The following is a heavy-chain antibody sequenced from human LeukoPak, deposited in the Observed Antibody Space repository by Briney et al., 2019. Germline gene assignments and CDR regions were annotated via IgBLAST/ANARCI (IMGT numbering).Heavy chain of an antibody. CDR2: IYYSGST. V-gene: IGHV4-59*01. Sequence: SETLSLTCTVSGGSISSYYWSWIRQPPGKGLEWLGYIYYSGSTNYNPSLKSRVTISVDTSKNQFSLKLSSVTAADTAVYYCARSEINDYFKYWGPGILVTVST. D-gene: IGHD3-16*01. CDR3: ARSEINDYFKY. CDR1: GGSISSYY. J-gene: IGHJ4*02.